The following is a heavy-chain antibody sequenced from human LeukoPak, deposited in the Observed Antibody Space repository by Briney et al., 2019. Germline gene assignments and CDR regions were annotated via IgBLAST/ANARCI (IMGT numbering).Heavy chain of an antibody. CDR3: AILLPPFLAATGSRRGYNWFDP. CDR1: GGSIRGSNW. D-gene: IGHD6-13*01. J-gene: IGHJ5*02. Sequence: PSGTLSLTCTVSGGSIRGSNWWSWVRQPPGKGLESIGDIHHSGTSNYNPSLKSRLTISVDQSKNQFSLKLNSVTAADTAVYYCAILLPPFLAATGSRRGYNWFDPWGQGTLVTVSS. V-gene: IGHV4-4*02. CDR2: IHHSGTS.